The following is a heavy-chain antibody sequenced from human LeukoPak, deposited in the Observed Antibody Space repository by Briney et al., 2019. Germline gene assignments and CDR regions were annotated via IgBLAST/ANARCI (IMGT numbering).Heavy chain of an antibody. Sequence: AGGSLRLSCAASGLTFSTSGMNWVRQARGKGLEWVSAIPSSGDDTFHADSVKGRFTISRDNSKNTLYLQMNSLRAEDTAVYYCARGVKLGAIDYWGQGTLVTVSS. V-gene: IGHV3-23*01. J-gene: IGHJ4*02. CDR1: GLTFSTSG. D-gene: IGHD1-26*01. CDR3: ARGVKLGAIDY. CDR2: IPSSGDDT.